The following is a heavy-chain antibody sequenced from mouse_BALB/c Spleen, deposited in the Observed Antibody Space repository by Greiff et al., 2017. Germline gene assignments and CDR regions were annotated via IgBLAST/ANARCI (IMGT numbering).Heavy chain of an antibody. V-gene: IGHV2-2*02. J-gene: IGHJ2*01. CDR3: ARGFDGYYVFDY. CDR2: IWSGGST. CDR1: GFSLTSYG. Sequence: MASGPGLVQPSQSLSITCTVSGFSLTSYGVHWVRQSPGKGLEWLGVIWSGGSTDYNAAFISRLSISKDNSKSQVFFKMNSLQANDTAIYYCARGFDGYYVFDYWGQGTTLTVSS. D-gene: IGHD2-3*01.